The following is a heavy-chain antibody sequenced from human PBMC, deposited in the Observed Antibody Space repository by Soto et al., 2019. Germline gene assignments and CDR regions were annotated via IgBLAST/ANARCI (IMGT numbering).Heavy chain of an antibody. V-gene: IGHV4-59*01. CDR3: ARGGGTTYYDILTGYFPLGFFDY. J-gene: IGHJ4*02. CDR2: IYYSGST. D-gene: IGHD3-9*01. CDR1: GGSISSYY. Sequence: SETLSLTCTVSGGSISSYYWSWIRQPPGKGLEWIGYIYYSGSTNYNPSLKSRVTISVDTSKNQFSLKLSSVTAADTAVYYCARGGGTTYYDILTGYFPLGFFDYWGQGTLVTVSS.